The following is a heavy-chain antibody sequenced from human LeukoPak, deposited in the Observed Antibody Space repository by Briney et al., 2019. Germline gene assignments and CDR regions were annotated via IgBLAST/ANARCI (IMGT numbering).Heavy chain of an antibody. J-gene: IGHJ4*02. D-gene: IGHD2-21*02. Sequence: GGSLRLSCAASGFIFSNYAMSWVRQAPGKGLEWVSSINYSGGDTYYADSVKGRFTISRDNSKNTLYLQMNSLRAEDTAVYYCAKDDDIVVVTAILFDYWGQGTLVTVSS. CDR1: GFIFSNYA. V-gene: IGHV3-23*01. CDR2: INYSGGDT. CDR3: AKDDDIVVVTAILFDY.